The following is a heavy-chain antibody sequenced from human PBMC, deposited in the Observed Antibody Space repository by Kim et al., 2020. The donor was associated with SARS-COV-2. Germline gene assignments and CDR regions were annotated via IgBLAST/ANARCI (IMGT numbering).Heavy chain of an antibody. Sequence: ASVKVSCKASGYTFTAYYIHWVRQAPGQGLEWMGWINPSTDDTKYAQKFQGRVTVTRDASITTVYMELTRLTSDDTAMYYCARDPGRGWNLDCWGQGTLVTVSS. J-gene: IGHJ4*02. CDR3: ARDPGRGWNLDC. CDR1: GYTFTAYY. D-gene: IGHD6-19*01. V-gene: IGHV1-2*02. CDR2: INPSTDDT.